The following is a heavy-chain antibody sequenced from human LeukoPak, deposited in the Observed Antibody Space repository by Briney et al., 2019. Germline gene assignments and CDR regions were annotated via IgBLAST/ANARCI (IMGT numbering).Heavy chain of an antibody. V-gene: IGHV4-34*01. CDR3: ARQGSGYYYGSGYYYYMDV. Sequence: SETLSLTCAVYGGSFSGYYWSWIRQPPGKGLEWIGEINHSGSTNYNPSLKSRVTISVDTSKDQFSLKLSSVTAADTAVYYCARQGSGYYYGSGYYYYMDVWGKGTTVTIS. CDR2: INHSGST. D-gene: IGHD3-10*01. CDR1: GGSFSGYY. J-gene: IGHJ6*03.